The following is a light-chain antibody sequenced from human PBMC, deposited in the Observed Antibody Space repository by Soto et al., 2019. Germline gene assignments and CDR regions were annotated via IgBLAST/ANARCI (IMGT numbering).Light chain of an antibody. J-gene: IGKJ1*01. CDR2: KAS. Sequence: DIQMTQSPSTLSASVGDRVTITCRASQSISSWLAWYQQIPGKAPKLLIYKASSLQSGVPSRFSGSGSETEFTLTITSLQHDDFATYYCHQYSRFPLTFGQGTKVENK. CDR3: HQYSRFPLT. CDR1: QSISSW. V-gene: IGKV1-5*03.